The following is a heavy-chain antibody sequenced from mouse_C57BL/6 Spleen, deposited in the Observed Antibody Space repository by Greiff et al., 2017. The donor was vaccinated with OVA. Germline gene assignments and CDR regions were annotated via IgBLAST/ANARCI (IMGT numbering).Heavy chain of an antibody. V-gene: IGHV5-15*01. CDR2: ISNLAYSI. Sequence: EVQLVESGGGLVQPGGSLKLSCAASGFTFSDYGMAWVRQAPRKGPEWVAFISNLAYSIYYADTVTGRFTISRENAKNTLYLEMSSLRSEDTAMYYCARAGGPHYFDYWGQGTTLTVSS. CDR1: GFTFSDYG. J-gene: IGHJ2*01. D-gene: IGHD3-3*01. CDR3: ARAGGPHYFDY.